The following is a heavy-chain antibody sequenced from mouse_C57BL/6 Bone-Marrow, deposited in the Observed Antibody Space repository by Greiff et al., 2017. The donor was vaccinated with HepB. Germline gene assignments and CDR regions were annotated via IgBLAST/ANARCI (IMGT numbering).Heavy chain of an antibody. CDR3: ARAHYGSRYPYYFDY. CDR2: IYPGDGDT. CDR1: GYAFSSYW. D-gene: IGHD1-1*01. V-gene: IGHV1-80*01. J-gene: IGHJ2*01. Sequence: VQLQQSGAELVKPGASVKISCKASGYAFSSYWTNGVKQRPGKGLEWIGQIYPGDGDTNYNGKFKGKATLTADKSSSTAYMQLSSLTSEDSAVYFCARAHYGSRYPYYFDYWGHGTTLTVSS.